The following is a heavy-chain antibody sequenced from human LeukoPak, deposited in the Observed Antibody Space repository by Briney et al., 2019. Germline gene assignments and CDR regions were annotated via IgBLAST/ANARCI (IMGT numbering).Heavy chain of an antibody. Sequence: SETLSLTCTVSGGSISSSRYYWGWVRQPPGEGLEWIGSIYYSGSTYYNPSLKSRVTISVDTSKNQISLRLNSVTAADTAVYYCARHVVLWGSYRPGEFDYWGQGTLVTVSS. D-gene: IGHD3-16*02. CDR2: IYYSGST. J-gene: IGHJ4*02. CDR3: ARHVVLWGSYRPGEFDY. V-gene: IGHV4-39*01. CDR1: GGSISSSRYY.